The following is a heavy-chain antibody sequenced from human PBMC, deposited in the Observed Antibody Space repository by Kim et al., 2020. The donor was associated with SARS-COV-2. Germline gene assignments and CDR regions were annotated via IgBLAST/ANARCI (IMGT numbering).Heavy chain of an antibody. J-gene: IGHJ6*02. CDR1: GFTFSSYA. Sequence: GGSLRLSCAASGFTFSSYAMSWVRQAPGKGLEWVSAISGSGGSTYYADSVKGRFTISRDNSKNTLYLQMNSLRAEDTAVYYCVKDRRGIVVVVAATRPMTLDVWGQGTTVTVSS. CDR3: VKDRRGIVVVVAATRPMTLDV. D-gene: IGHD2-15*01. CDR2: ISGSGGST. V-gene: IGHV3-23*01.